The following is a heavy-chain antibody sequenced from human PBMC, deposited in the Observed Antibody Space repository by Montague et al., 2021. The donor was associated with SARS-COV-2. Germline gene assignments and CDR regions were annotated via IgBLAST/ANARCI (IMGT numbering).Heavy chain of an antibody. CDR1: GFIFSNYA. J-gene: IGHJ6*02. D-gene: IGHD6-19*01. V-gene: IGHV3-23*01. CDR2: MSGSGVRR. CDR3: ATDTATISIAVALMDV. Sequence: SLRLSCAASGFIFSNYAMTWVRQAPGKGLEWVSTMSGSGVRRDYADSVKGRLTISRDSSKNTLYLQMNSLRVEDTAVYYCATDTATISIAVALMDVWGQGTTVIVSS.